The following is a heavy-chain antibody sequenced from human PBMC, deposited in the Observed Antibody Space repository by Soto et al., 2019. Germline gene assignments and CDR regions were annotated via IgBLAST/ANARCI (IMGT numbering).Heavy chain of an antibody. CDR1: GFTFSRYG. V-gene: IGHV3-33*01. J-gene: IGHJ4*02. D-gene: IGHD2-21*02. CDR3: ARDWFVTSTVTAIDY. Sequence: GGSPRLSCAASGFTFSRYGMHWVRQGPSKGLEWVAVIWYDGSNKYYADSVKGRFTISRDNSKNTLYLQMNSLRAEDTAVYYSARDWFVTSTVTAIDYLGQGTLVTVSS. CDR2: IWYDGSNK.